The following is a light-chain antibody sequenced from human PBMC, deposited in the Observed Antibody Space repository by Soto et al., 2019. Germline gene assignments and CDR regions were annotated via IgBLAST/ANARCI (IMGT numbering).Light chain of an antibody. V-gene: IGLV2-14*01. CDR2: DVS. CDR3: RSYTSSSPLV. Sequence: QSALTQPASVSGSPGQSITISCTGTSSDVGGYNYVSWYQQHPGKAPKLMIYDVSNRPSGVSNRFSGSKSGNTASLTISGLQADDEADYYSRSYTSSSPLVFGTGTKVTVL. CDR1: SSDVGGYNY. J-gene: IGLJ1*01.